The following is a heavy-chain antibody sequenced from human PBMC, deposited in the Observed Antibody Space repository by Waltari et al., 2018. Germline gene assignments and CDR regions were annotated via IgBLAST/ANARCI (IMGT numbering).Heavy chain of an antibody. CDR3: AGPYSGYGRETYFDY. CDR1: GGSISSSSYY. V-gene: IGHV4-39*07. J-gene: IGHJ4*02. Sequence: QLQPQESGPGLVKPSETLSLTCTVSGGSISSSSYYWGWIRQPPGKGLEWIGSIYYSGSTYHNPSLKSRVTISVDTSKNQFSLKLSSVTAADTAVYYCAGPYSGYGRETYFDYWGQGTLVTVSS. D-gene: IGHD5-12*01. CDR2: IYYSGST.